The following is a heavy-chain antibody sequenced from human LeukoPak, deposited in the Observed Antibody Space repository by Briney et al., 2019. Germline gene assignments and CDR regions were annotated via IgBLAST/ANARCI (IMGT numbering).Heavy chain of an antibody. CDR3: ARVASGYCSSTNCQKYYFDY. D-gene: IGHD2-2*01. Sequence: SETLSLTCAVYGGSFSSYYWSWIRQPPGKGLEWIGEIYHSGSTNYNPSLKSRVTISVDTSNYRFSLTLSSVTAADTAMFSCARVASGYCSSTNCQKYYFDYWGQGTLVTVSS. V-gene: IGHV4-34*01. CDR1: GGSFSSYY. J-gene: IGHJ4*02. CDR2: IYHSGST.